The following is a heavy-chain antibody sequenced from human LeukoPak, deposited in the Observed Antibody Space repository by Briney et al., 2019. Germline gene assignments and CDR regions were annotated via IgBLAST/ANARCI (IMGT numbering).Heavy chain of an antibody. CDR2: LDPEDGET. D-gene: IGHD4/OR15-4a*01. Sequence: ASAKVSCKVSGYTLTELSMHWVRQAPGKGLEWMGGLDPEDGETIYAQKFQGRVTMTEDTSTDTAYMELSSLRSEDTAVYYCATGQEGALDSFDIWGQGTMVTVSS. J-gene: IGHJ3*02. CDR3: ATGQEGALDSFDI. V-gene: IGHV1-24*01. CDR1: GYTLTELS.